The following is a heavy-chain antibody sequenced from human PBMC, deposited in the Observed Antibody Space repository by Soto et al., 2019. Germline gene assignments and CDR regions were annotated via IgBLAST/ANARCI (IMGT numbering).Heavy chain of an antibody. Sequence: QVQLQESGPGLVKPSQTLSLTCTVSGGSISSGGYYWSWIRQHPGKGLAWIGYIYYSGSTYYNPSLTSRVTMSVDTSKNQFSLKLSSVTAADTAVYYCALSLLGNWFDPWGQGTLVTVSS. J-gene: IGHJ5*02. CDR3: ALSLLGNWFDP. CDR1: GGSISSGGYY. D-gene: IGHD3-16*01. CDR2: IYYSGST. V-gene: IGHV4-31*03.